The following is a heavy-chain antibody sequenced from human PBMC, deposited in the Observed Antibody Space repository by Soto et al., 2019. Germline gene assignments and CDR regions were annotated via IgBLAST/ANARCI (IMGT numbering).Heavy chain of an antibody. D-gene: IGHD2-2*01. CDR3: ARAPQSRYIVVVPAATLDY. Sequence: QVQLVQSGAEVKKPGASVKVSCKASGYTFTSYAMHWVRQAPGQRLEWMGWINAGNGNTKYSQKFQGRVTITRDTSASTAYMELSSLRSEDTAVYYCARAPQSRYIVVVPAATLDYWGQGTLVTVSS. V-gene: IGHV1-3*01. CDR2: INAGNGNT. CDR1: GYTFTSYA. J-gene: IGHJ4*02.